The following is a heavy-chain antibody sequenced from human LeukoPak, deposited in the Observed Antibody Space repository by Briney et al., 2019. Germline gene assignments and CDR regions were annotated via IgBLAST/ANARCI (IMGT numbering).Heavy chain of an antibody. CDR2: IYYSGAT. V-gene: IGHV4-39*07. CDR1: GGSISSSSRY. D-gene: IGHD3-22*01. J-gene: IGHJ4*02. Sequence: SETLSLTCSVSGGSISSSSRYWGWIRQPPGKGLGWIGSIYYSGATYYNPSLKSRVTISVDTPKNQFSLKLSSVTAADTAVYYCATTMIRLGYWGQGTLVTVSS. CDR3: ATTMIRLGY.